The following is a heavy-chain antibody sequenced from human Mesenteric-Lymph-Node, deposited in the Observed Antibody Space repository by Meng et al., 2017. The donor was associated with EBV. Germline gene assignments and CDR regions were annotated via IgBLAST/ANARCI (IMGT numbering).Heavy chain of an antibody. D-gene: IGHD3-10*01. CDR1: GGSLSDYY. J-gene: IGHJ4*02. Sequence: VQRQQRGAGLFTPSETLSPKCAVYGGSLSDYYWSLIRQPPGKGLEWIGELEHSGNTHNNPSLKSRVSMSVDTSKNQFSLKLDSVTAADTAMYYCAGHVGRGGDYWDQGALVTVSS. V-gene: IGHV4-34*01. CDR3: AGHVGRGGDY. CDR2: LEHSGNT.